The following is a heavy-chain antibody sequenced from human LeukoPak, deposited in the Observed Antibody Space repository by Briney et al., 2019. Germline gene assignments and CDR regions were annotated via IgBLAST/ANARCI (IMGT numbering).Heavy chain of an antibody. J-gene: IGHJ4*02. V-gene: IGHV3-30*02. CDR2: IRNDGSNE. CDR3: AKDYYDSSGFVDY. D-gene: IGHD3-22*01. Sequence: GGSLRLSCAASGFIFSNHAMHWVRQAPGKGLEWVAFIRNDGSNEYYEDSVKGRFTISRDNSKNTVYLEMNSPRTEDTAVYYCAKDYYDSSGFVDYWGQGTLVTVTS. CDR1: GFIFSNHA.